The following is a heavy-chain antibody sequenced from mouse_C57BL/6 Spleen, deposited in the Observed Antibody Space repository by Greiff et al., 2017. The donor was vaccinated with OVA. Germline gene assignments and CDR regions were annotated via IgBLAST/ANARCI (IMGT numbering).Heavy chain of an antibody. Sequence: VQLKESGGGLVKPGGSLKLSCAASGFTFSSYAMSWVRQTPEKRLEWVATISDGGSYTYYPDNVKGRFTISRDNAKNNLYLQMSHLKSEDTAMYYCARDQDYYGYWGQGTTLTVSS. J-gene: IGHJ2*01. V-gene: IGHV5-4*01. CDR2: ISDGGSYT. D-gene: IGHD1-1*01. CDR3: ARDQDYYGY. CDR1: GFTFSSYA.